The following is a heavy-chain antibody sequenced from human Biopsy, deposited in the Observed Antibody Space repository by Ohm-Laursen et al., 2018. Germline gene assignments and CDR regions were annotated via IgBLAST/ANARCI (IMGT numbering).Heavy chain of an antibody. CDR3: AKHGSGWTGDDAFHI. Sequence: LRLSCTASGFNFGNYGMHWVRQAPGKGLEWIGYISYSRDTNYNPSLKSRITISVDTSKNQFSLKLTSVTAADTAVYYCAKHGSGWTGDDAFHIWGQGTMVTVSS. V-gene: IGHV4-59*08. CDR2: ISYSRDT. D-gene: IGHD6-19*01. J-gene: IGHJ3*02. CDR1: GFNFGNYG.